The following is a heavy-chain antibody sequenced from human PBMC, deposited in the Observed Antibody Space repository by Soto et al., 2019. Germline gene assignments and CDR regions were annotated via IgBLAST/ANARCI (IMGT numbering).Heavy chain of an antibody. V-gene: IGHV3-23*01. J-gene: IGHJ4*02. D-gene: IGHD2-21*02. CDR3: AKDGAYCGGDCYSGFDY. CDR2: ISGSGVST. Sequence: EVQLLESGGGLVQPGGSLRLSCAASGFTFSSYAMSWVRQAPGKGLEWVSAISGSGVSTYYADSVKGRFTISRDNSKNTLYLQMNSLRAEDTAVYYCAKDGAYCGGDCYSGFDYWGQGTLVTVSS. CDR1: GFTFSSYA.